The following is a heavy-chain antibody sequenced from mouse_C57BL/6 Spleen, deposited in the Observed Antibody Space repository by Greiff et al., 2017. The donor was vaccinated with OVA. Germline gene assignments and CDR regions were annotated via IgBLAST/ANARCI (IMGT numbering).Heavy chain of an antibody. D-gene: IGHD1-1*01. V-gene: IGHV1-52*01. J-gene: IGHJ3*01. Sequence: VQLQQPGAELVRPGSSVKLSCKASGYTFTSYWMHWVKQRPIQGLEWIGNIDPSDSATHYTQKFKDKATLTVDKSSSTAYMQLSSLTSEDSAVYYCARGGYYGSSPWFAYWGQGTLVTVSA. CDR2: IDPSDSAT. CDR1: GYTFTSYW. CDR3: ARGGYYGSSPWFAY.